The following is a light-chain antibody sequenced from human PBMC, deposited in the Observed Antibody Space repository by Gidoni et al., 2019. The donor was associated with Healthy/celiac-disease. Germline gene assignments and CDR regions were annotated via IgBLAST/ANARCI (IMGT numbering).Light chain of an antibody. CDR3: QQRSNWLSLT. CDR2: DAS. V-gene: IGKV3-11*01. J-gene: IGKJ4*01. Sequence: IVLTQSPATLSLSPGERATRSCRASQSVSSYLAWYQQKPGQAPRLLIYDASNRATGIPARFSGSGSGTDFTLTISSLEPEDFAVYYCQQRSNWLSLTFGGGTKVEIK. CDR1: QSVSSY.